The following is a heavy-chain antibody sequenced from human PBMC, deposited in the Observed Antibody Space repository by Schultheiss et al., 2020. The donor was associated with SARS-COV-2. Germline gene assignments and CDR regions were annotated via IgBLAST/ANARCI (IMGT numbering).Heavy chain of an antibody. CDR2: IYHSGST. D-gene: IGHD5-24*01. J-gene: IGHJ5*02. CDR1: GGSVSSGSYY. CDR3: AKGYTGLDP. Sequence: SETLSLTCTVSGGSVSSGSYYWSWIRQPPGKGLEWIGEIYHSGSTNYNPSLKSRVTISVDTSKNQFSLKLSSVTAADTAVYYCAKGYTGLDPWGQGTLVTVSS. V-gene: IGHV4-61*01.